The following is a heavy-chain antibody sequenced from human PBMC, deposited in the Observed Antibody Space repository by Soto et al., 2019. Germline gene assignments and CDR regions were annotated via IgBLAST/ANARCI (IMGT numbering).Heavy chain of an antibody. Sequence: WGSLRLCCSASGFTCSSYWMSWFRQAPGKGLEWVANIKQDGSEKYYVDSVKGRFTISRDNAKNSLYLQMNSLRAEDTAVYYCASTLYSSSWPYYYGMDVWGQGTTVTVSS. J-gene: IGHJ6*02. CDR1: GFTCSSYW. V-gene: IGHV3-7*03. CDR2: IKQDGSEK. D-gene: IGHD6-13*01. CDR3: ASTLYSSSWPYYYGMDV.